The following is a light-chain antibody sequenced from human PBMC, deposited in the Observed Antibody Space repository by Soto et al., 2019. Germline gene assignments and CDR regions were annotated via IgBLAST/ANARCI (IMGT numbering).Light chain of an antibody. V-gene: IGKV3-15*01. CDR2: GAS. Sequence: EIVMTQSPATLSESPGERATLSCRATQSVSSNLAWYQQKPGQAPRLLIYGASTSATGIPASFSGSGSGTEFTLTISSLQSEDFAVYYCQQYNNWPFTFGPGTKVDIK. J-gene: IGKJ3*01. CDR3: QQYNNWPFT. CDR1: QSVSSN.